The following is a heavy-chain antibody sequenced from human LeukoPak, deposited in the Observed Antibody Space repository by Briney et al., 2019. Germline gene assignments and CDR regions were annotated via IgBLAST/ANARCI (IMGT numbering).Heavy chain of an antibody. CDR3: ARDQGYSISSGLDY. CDR2: ISSSSSYI. D-gene: IGHD6-6*01. J-gene: IGHJ4*02. Sequence: PGGSLRLSCAASGFTFSSYSMNWVRQAPGKGLEWVSSISSSSSYIYYADSVKGRFTISRDNAKNSLYLQMNSLRAEDSAVYYCARDQGYSISSGLDYWGQGTLVTVSS. CDR1: GFTFSSYS. V-gene: IGHV3-21*01.